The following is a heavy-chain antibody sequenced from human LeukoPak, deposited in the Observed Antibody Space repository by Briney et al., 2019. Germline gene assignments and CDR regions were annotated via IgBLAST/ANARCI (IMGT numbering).Heavy chain of an antibody. J-gene: IGHJ4*01. CDR2: INPHSGVT. Sequence: ASVKVSCKASGYTFTGYYMHWVRQAPGHGLEWMGWINPHSGVTNYAQTFQGRVTMTRDTSISTAYMDLSGLRSDDPAVYYCAREFDDGSPRFDYWGHGTLLTVSS. CDR3: AREFDDGSPRFDY. V-gene: IGHV1-2*02. D-gene: IGHD1-1*01. CDR1: GYTFTGYY.